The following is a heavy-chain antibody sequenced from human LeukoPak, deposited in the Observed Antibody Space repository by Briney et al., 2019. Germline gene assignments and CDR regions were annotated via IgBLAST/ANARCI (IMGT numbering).Heavy chain of an antibody. D-gene: IGHD6-19*01. CDR1: GFTLSSYW. CDR2: IKQDGSEK. CDR3: AREEEWLVSYFDY. Sequence: PGGSLRLSCAASGFTLSSYWMSWVRQAPGKGLERVANIKQDGSEKYYVDSVKGRFTISRDNANNSLYLQMTSLRAEHTAVYYCAREEEWLVSYFDYWGQGTLVTVSS. V-gene: IGHV3-7*01. J-gene: IGHJ4*02.